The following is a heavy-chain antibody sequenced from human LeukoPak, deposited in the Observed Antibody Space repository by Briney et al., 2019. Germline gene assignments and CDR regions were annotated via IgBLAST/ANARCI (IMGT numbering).Heavy chain of an antibody. V-gene: IGHV3-48*04. Sequence: GGSLRLSCAASGFTFSSYGMSWVRQAPGKGLEWVSYISSSGSTIYYTDSVKGRFTVSRDNAKNSLYLQMTSLRAEDTAVYYCARDREPDAFDIWGQGTMVTVSS. CDR1: GFTFSSYG. CDR2: ISSSGSTI. CDR3: ARDREPDAFDI. J-gene: IGHJ3*02.